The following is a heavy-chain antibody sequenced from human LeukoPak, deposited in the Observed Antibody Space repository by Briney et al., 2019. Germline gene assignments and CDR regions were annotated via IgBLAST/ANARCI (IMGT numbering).Heavy chain of an antibody. CDR2: ISAYNGNT. CDR3: ARDLRTCYYGSGSSL. CDR1: GYTFTSYG. D-gene: IGHD3-10*01. J-gene: IGHJ2*01. V-gene: IGHV1-18*01. Sequence: GASVKVSCKASGYTFTSYGISWVRQAPGQGLEWMGWISAYNGNTNYAQKLQGRVTMTTDTSTSTAYMELRSLRSDDTAVYYCARDLRTCYYGSGSSLWGRGTLVTVSS.